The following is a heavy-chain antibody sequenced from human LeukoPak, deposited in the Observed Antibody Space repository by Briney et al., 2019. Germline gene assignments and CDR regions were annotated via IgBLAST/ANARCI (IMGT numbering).Heavy chain of an antibody. Sequence: GGSLRLSCAASGFTFSSYAMHWVRQAPGKGLEWVAVISYDGSNKYYADSVKGRFTISRDNSKNTLYLQMNSLRAEDTAVYYCARGCSGGSCYPEGYYYYGMDVWGQGTTVTVSS. V-gene: IGHV3-30-3*01. J-gene: IGHJ6*02. CDR1: GFTFSSYA. CDR2: ISYDGSNK. CDR3: ARGCSGGSCYPEGYYYYGMDV. D-gene: IGHD2-15*01.